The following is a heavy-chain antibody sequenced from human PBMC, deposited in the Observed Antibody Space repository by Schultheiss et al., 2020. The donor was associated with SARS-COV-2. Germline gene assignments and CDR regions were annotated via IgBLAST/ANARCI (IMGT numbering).Heavy chain of an antibody. CDR2: IYTSGST. CDR1: GGSISSSSYY. J-gene: IGHJ5*02. CDR3: ARDRILRGGVLSWFDP. Sequence: SETLSLTCTVSGGSISSSSYYWSWIRQPAGKGLEWIGRIYTSGSTNYNPSLKSRVTISVDTSKNQFSLKLSSVTAADTAVYYCARDRILRGGVLSWFDPWGQGTLVTVSS. D-gene: IGHD5/OR15-5a*01. V-gene: IGHV4-61*02.